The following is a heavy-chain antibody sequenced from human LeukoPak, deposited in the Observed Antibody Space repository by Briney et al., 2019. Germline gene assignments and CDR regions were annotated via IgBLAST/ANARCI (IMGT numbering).Heavy chain of an antibody. Sequence: SETLSLTCAVYGGSFSGYYWSWIRQPPGKGLEWIGEINHSRSTNYNPSLKSRVTISVDTSKNQFSLKLSSVTAADTAVYYCARGLRSPQGWGQGTLVTVSS. CDR1: GGSFSGYY. CDR3: ARGLRSPQG. CDR2: INHSRST. V-gene: IGHV4-34*01. J-gene: IGHJ4*02.